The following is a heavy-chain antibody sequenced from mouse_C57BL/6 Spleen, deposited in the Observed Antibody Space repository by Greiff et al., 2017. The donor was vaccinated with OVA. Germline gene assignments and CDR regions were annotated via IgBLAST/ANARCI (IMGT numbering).Heavy chain of an antibody. CDR1: GYAFSSSW. V-gene: IGHV1-82*01. Sequence: VQRVESGPELVKPGASVKISCKASGYAFSSSWMNWVKQRPGKGLEWIGRIYPGDGDTNYNGKFKGKATLTADKSSSTAYMQLSSLTSEDSAVYFCARLGITTVVEGGAMDYWGQGTSVTVSS. D-gene: IGHD1-1*01. CDR3: ARLGITTVVEGGAMDY. CDR2: IYPGDGDT. J-gene: IGHJ4*01.